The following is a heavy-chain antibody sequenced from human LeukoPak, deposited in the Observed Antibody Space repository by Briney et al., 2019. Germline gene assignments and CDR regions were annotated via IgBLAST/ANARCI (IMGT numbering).Heavy chain of an antibody. J-gene: IGHJ4*02. CDR2: IKSKVHGGTT. Sequence: GGSLRLSCVASGFTFSNAWMSWVRQAPGKGLERVARIKSKVHGGTTDYAAPVNGRFTISRDDSKNTLYLEMNSLKTEDTAVYYCSGHMTTAGYWGQGTLVTVSS. CDR3: SGHMTTAGY. V-gene: IGHV3-15*01. D-gene: IGHD4-11*01. CDR1: GFTFSNAW.